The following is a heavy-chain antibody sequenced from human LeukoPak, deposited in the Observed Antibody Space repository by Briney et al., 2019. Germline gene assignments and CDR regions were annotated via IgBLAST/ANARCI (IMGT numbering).Heavy chain of an antibody. D-gene: IGHD6-13*01. CDR1: GFTFSSST. Sequence: SVKVSCKASGFTFSSSTMQWVRQARGQRLEWMGWIVVSSGNTKYAQKFQERVTISRDMSTTTAYMEVGSLRSEDTAVYYCATSGRDSSSWYYYYYMDVWGKGTTVTVSS. J-gene: IGHJ6*03. V-gene: IGHV1-58*02. CDR3: ATSGRDSSSWYYYYYMDV. CDR2: IVVSSGNT.